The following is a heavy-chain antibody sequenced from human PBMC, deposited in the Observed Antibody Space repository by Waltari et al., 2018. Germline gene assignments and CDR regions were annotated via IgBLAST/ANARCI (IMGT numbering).Heavy chain of an antibody. Sequence: QVQLVQSGAEVKKPGASMKVSCKASGYTFTSYDINWVRQATGQGLEWMGWMNPNSGNTGYAQKFQGRVTITRNTSISTAYMELSSLRSEDTAVYYCARVYGYFPDYYYYMDVWGKGTTVTVSS. CDR2: MNPNSGNT. J-gene: IGHJ6*03. CDR3: ARVYGYFPDYYYYMDV. V-gene: IGHV1-8*03. CDR1: GYTFTSYD. D-gene: IGHD6-13*01.